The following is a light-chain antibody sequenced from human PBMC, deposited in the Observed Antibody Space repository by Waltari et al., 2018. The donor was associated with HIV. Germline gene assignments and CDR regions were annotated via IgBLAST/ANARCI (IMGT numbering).Light chain of an antibody. J-gene: IGLJ2*01. CDR2: GQN. V-gene: IGLV3-19*01. CDR1: SLRSSS. CDR3: YSRDSSGNHRGV. Sequence: SSELTQAPAVSVALGQTVRIPCQGDSLRSSSASWYQQMPGQAPLLVIYGQNTRPSGIPDRFSGSSSGNTASLTITGAQAEDDADYFCYSRDSSGNHRGVFGGGTKLTVL.